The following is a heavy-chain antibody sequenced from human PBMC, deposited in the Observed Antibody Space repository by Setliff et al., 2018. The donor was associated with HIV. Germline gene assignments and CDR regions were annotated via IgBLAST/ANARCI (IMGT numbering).Heavy chain of an antibody. CDR1: GGSISSHY. CDR3: ARGVAVGATGGGY. J-gene: IGHJ4*02. D-gene: IGHD1-26*01. CDR2: IDTSGRT. V-gene: IGHV4-4*08. Sequence: PSETLSLTCTVSGVSGGSISSHYWNWIRQPPGKGLEWIGRIDTSGRTDYNPSLRSRVTLSVDTSKNQFSLKLSSVAAADTAVYYCARGVAVGATGGGYWGQGTLVTVSS.